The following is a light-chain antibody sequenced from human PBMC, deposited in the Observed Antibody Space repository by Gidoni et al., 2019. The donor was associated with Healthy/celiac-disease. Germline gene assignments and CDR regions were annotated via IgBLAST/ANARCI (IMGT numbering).Light chain of an antibody. CDR2: AAS. J-gene: IGKJ1*01. Sequence: IQMTQSPSSLSASVGDRVTITCLASQSISSYLNWYQQKPGKAPKLLIYAASSLQSGVPSRFSGSGSGTDFTLTISSLQPEDFATYYCQQSYSTLWTYGQGTKVEIK. V-gene: IGKV1-39*01. CDR3: QQSYSTLWT. CDR1: QSISSY.